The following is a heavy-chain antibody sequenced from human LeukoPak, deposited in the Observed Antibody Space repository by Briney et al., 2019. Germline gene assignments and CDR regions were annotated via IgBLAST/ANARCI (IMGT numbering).Heavy chain of an antibody. CDR2: IYYSGST. V-gene: IGHV4-39*07. CDR3: ARPSYYYDSSGYSNDAFDI. D-gene: IGHD3-22*01. CDR1: GGSISSSSYY. Sequence: SETLSLTCTVSGGSISSSSYYWGWIRQPPGKGLEWIGSIYYSGSTYYNPSLKSRVTISVDTSKNQFSLKLSSVTAADTAVYYCARPSYYYDSSGYSNDAFDIWGQGTMVTVSS. J-gene: IGHJ3*02.